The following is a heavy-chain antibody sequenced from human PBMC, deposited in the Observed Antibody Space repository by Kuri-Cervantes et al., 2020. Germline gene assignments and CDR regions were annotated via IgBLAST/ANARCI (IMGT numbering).Heavy chain of an antibody. Sequence: SVKVSCKASGYTFTSYDISWVRQAPGQGLEWMGGIIPIFGTANYAQKFQGRVTITANESTSTAYMELSSLRSEDTAVYYCATGRTTVTYAGGMDVWGQGTTVTVSS. CDR3: ATGRTTVTYAGGMDV. D-gene: IGHD4-17*01. V-gene: IGHV1-69*13. CDR2: IIPIFGTA. J-gene: IGHJ6*02. CDR1: GYTFTSYD.